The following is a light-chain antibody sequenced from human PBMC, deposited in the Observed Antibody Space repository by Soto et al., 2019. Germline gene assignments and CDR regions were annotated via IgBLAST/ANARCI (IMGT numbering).Light chain of an antibody. J-gene: IGLJ2*01. CDR2: SNN. CDR3: AAWDDGLEGVV. CDR1: SSNIGSNI. V-gene: IGLV1-44*01. Sequence: QSVLTQPPSASGTPGQRVTISCSGSSSNIGSNIVNWYQQLPGTAPKLLIYSNNRRPSGVPDRFSGSKSGASASLAISGRRTEDEADYYCAAWDDGLEGVVFGGGPKLTVL.